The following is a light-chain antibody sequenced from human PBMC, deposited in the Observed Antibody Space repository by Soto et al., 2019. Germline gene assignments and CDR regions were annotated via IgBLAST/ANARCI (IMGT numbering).Light chain of an antibody. V-gene: IGKV3-15*01. J-gene: IGKJ1*01. CDR2: GAS. CDR1: QSVSSN. Sequence: EIVMTQSPSTLSVSPGERATLSCRASQSVSSNLDWYQQKPGQAPRLLIYGASTRATGIPARFSGSGSGTEFTLTISSLQSEDFAVSYCQQYNNWTPWTFGQGTKVEIK. CDR3: QQYNNWTPWT.